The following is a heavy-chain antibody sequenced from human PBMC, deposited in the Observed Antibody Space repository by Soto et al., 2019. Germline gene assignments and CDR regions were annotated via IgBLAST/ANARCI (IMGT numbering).Heavy chain of an antibody. V-gene: IGHV4-4*02. CDR3: ARGNDFWGYLHAFDI. J-gene: IGHJ3*02. CDR2: IYHSGST. D-gene: IGHD3-3*01. Sequence: QVQLQESGPGLVKPSGTLSLTCAVSSGSISSSNWWSWVRQPPGKGLEWIGEIYHSGSTNYNPSLKSRVTISVDKSKNHFSLKLSSVTAADTAVYYCARGNDFWGYLHAFDIWGQGTMVTVSS. CDR1: SGSISSSNW.